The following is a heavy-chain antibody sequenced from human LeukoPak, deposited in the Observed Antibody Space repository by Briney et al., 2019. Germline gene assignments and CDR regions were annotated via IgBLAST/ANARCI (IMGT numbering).Heavy chain of an antibody. J-gene: IGHJ4*02. CDR3: AKLVVVRGYFDY. Sequence: PGGSLRLXCAASGFTFSSYAMSWVRQAPGKGLEWVSAISGSGGSTYYADSVKGRFTISRDNSKNTLYLQMNSLRAEDTAVYYCAKLVVVRGYFDYWGQGTLVTVSS. V-gene: IGHV3-23*01. CDR1: GFTFSSYA. CDR2: ISGSGGST. D-gene: IGHD3-22*01.